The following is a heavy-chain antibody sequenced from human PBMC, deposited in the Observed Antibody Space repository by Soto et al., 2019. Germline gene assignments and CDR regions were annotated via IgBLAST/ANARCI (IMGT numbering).Heavy chain of an antibody. CDR3: VRGGHGSGSYLGSS. J-gene: IGHJ5*02. CDR1: GFTFTTYW. CDR2: IRQDGGAQ. D-gene: IGHD3-10*01. V-gene: IGHV3-7*03. Sequence: GGSLRLSCVASGFTFTTYWMSWVRQTPGKGLQWVANIRQDGGAQYYVDSVKGRFTISRDNAKNSVYLQMDSLRVEDTAVYYCVRGGHGSGSYLGSSWGQGILVTVSS.